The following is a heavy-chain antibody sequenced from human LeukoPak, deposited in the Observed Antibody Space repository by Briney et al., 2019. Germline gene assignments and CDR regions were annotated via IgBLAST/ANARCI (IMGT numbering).Heavy chain of an antibody. D-gene: IGHD3-10*01. J-gene: IGHJ6*02. CDR3: ARYMVRGARGEAYYNYYGMDV. CDR1: GFTFSSYS. Sequence: GGSLRLSCAASGFTFSSYSMNWVRQAPGKGLEWVSSISSSSSYIYYADSVKGRFTISRDNAKNSLYLQMNSLRAEDTAMYYCARYMVRGARGEAYYNYYGMDVWGQGTTVTVSS. V-gene: IGHV3-21*01. CDR2: ISSSSSYI.